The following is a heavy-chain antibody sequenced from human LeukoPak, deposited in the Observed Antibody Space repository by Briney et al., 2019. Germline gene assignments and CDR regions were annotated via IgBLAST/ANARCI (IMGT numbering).Heavy chain of an antibody. CDR1: GFTFSSYS. Sequence: GGSLRLSCAASGFTFSSYSMNWVRQAPGKGLEWVSYISSSSSTIYYADSVKGRSTISRDNAKNSLYLQMNGLRAEDTAVYYCARVRRSSGWYVDYWGQGTLVTVSS. V-gene: IGHV3-48*01. J-gene: IGHJ4*02. CDR2: ISSSSSTI. D-gene: IGHD6-19*01. CDR3: ARVRRSSGWYVDY.